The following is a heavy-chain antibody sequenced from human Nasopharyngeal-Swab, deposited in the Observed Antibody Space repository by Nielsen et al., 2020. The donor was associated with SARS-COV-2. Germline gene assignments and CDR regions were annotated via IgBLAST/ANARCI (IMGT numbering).Heavy chain of an antibody. V-gene: IGHV1-2*06. J-gene: IGHJ4*02. CDR2: INPNSGGT. D-gene: IGHD1-26*01. CDR3: ARSGARELPHFDY. Sequence: WVRQAPGQGLEWMGRINPNSGGTNYAQKFQGRVTMTRDTSISTAYMELSRLRSDDTAVYYCARSGARELPHFDYWGQGTLVTVSS.